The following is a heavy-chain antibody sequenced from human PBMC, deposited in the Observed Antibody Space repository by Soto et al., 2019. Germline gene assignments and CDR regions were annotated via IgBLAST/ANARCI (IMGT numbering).Heavy chain of an antibody. Sequence: PSETLSLTCTVSGGSISSYYWSWIRQPPGKGLEWIGYIYYSGSTNYNPSLKSRVTISVDTSKNQFSLKLSSVTAADTAVYYCARYYYGSGSYYRTSPLGTDVWGQGTTVTVSS. J-gene: IGHJ6*02. V-gene: IGHV4-59*01. D-gene: IGHD3-10*01. CDR2: IYYSGST. CDR3: ARYYYGSGSYYRTSPLGTDV. CDR1: GGSISSYY.